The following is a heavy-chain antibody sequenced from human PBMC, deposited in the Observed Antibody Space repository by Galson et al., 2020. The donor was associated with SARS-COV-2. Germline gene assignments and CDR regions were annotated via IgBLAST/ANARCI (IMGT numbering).Heavy chain of an antibody. D-gene: IGHD2-2*02. CDR1: GFSISSGYY. V-gene: IGHV4-38-2*01. Sequence: SETLYLTCAVSGFSISSGYYWGWIRQPPGKGLEWIVNFYYSQTSYHDPSLKSRVTISVDTSRNQFSLKLTSVTAADTAVYYCTRQRQPLLYTIDYWGQGALVTVSS. J-gene: IGHJ4*02. CDR2: FYYSQTS. CDR3: TRQRQPLLYTIDY.